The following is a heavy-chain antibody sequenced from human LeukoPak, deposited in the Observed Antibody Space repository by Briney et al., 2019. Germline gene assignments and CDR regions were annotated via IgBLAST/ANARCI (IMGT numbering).Heavy chain of an antibody. J-gene: IGHJ4*02. CDR3: ARHFGYCRSTSCYKPLDY. V-gene: IGHV4-39*01. CDR2: IYYSGST. D-gene: IGHD2-2*02. Sequence: SETLSLTCTVSGGSISSSSYYWGWIRQPPGKGLEWIGSIYYSGSTYYNPSLKSRVTISVDTSKNQFSLKLSSVTAAETAVYYCARHFGYCRSTSCYKPLDYWGQGTLVTVSS. CDR1: GGSISSSSYY.